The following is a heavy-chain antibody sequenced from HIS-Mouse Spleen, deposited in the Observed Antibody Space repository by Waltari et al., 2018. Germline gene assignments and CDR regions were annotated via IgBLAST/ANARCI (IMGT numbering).Heavy chain of an antibody. V-gene: IGHV5-51*01. CDR2: MSPGDSDT. CDR1: GYSFTSSW. D-gene: IGHD4-4*01. CDR3: ARTNPRMTTVTTNWFDP. J-gene: IGHJ5*02. Sequence: EVQLVQSGAEVKKPGESLKIFCKGSGYSFTSSWIGWVRQMPGKGLEWMGLMSPGDSDTRYSPSFQGQVTISADKSISTAYLQWSSLKASDTAMYYCARTNPRMTTVTTNWFDPWGQGTLVTVSS.